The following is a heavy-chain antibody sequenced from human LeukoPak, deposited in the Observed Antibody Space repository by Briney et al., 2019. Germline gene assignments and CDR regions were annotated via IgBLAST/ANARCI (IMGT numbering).Heavy chain of an antibody. V-gene: IGHV3-66*02. Sequence: GGSLRLSCAASGFTFSSNYMSWVRQAPGKGLEWVSVIYSGGSTYYADSVKGRFTISRDNSKNTLYLQMNSLRAEDTAVYYCASPTTVTTDYYYYGMDVWGQGTTVTVSS. J-gene: IGHJ6*02. CDR3: ASPTTVTTDYYYYGMDV. CDR1: GFTFSSNY. CDR2: IYSGGST. D-gene: IGHD4-17*01.